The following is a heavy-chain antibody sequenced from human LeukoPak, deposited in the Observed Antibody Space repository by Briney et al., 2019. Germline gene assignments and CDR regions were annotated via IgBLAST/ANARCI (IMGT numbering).Heavy chain of an antibody. CDR1: GYTFTSYG. V-gene: IGHV1-18*01. CDR2: ISPFNSNT. Sequence: GASVKVSCKASGYTFTSYGINWVRQAPGQGPEWMGWISPFNSNTNYAQSLKGRVTMTTDTSTSTAYMELRGLRSDDTAVYYCARGATGYCSGGGCYSGRSDPWGQGTLVTVSP. CDR3: ARGATGYCSGGGCYSGRSDP. D-gene: IGHD2-15*01. J-gene: IGHJ5*02.